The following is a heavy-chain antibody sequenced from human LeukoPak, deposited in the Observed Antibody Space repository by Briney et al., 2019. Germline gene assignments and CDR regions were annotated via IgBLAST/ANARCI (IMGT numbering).Heavy chain of an antibody. V-gene: IGHV1-46*01. CDR1: GYTFTSYY. CDR3: ARGPFFHYYGSGRDWYFDL. CDR2: INPSGGST. J-gene: IGHJ2*01. D-gene: IGHD3-10*01. Sequence: PMASVKVSCKASGYTFTSYYMHWVRQAPGQGLEWMGIINPSGGSTSYAQKFQGRVTMARDMSTSTVYMELSSLRSEDTAVYYCARGPFFHYYGSGRDWYFDLWGRGTLVTVSS.